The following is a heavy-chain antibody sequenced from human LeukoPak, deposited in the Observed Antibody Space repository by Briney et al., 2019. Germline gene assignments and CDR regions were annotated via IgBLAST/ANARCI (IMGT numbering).Heavy chain of an antibody. Sequence: PGGSLRLSCAASGFTFSSYWMSWVRQAPGKALEWVANIKQDGSEKYYVDSVKGRFTISRDSSKNILYLQMNSLRAEDTAVYDCAKDRCSNGVGCYYYYMDVWGKGTSVTISS. D-gene: IGHD2-8*01. CDR2: IKQDGSEK. CDR1: GFTFSSYW. CDR3: AKDRCSNGVGCYYYYMDV. J-gene: IGHJ6*03. V-gene: IGHV3-7*01.